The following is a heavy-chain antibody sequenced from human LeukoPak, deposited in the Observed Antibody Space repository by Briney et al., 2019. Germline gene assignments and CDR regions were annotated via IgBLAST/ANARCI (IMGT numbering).Heavy chain of an antibody. Sequence: PGGSLRLSCAASGFTFSSYGMHWVRQAPGKGLERVAVIWYDGSNKYYADSVKGRFTISRDNSKNTLYLQMNSLRAEDTAVYYCARGGQQLPDDYWGQGTLVTVSS. CDR2: IWYDGSNK. CDR3: ARGGQQLPDDY. J-gene: IGHJ4*02. D-gene: IGHD6-13*01. V-gene: IGHV3-33*01. CDR1: GFTFSSYG.